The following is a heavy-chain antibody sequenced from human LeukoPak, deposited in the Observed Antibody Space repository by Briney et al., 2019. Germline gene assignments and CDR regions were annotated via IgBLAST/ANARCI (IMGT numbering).Heavy chain of an antibody. CDR2: IGTAGDT. J-gene: IGHJ4*02. CDR1: GSTFSSYD. Sequence: GGSLRLSCAASGSTFSSYDMHWVRQATGKGLEWVSAIGTAGDTYYPGSVKGRFTISRENAKNSLYLQMNSLRAEDTAVYYCARARGIAVAGSGFDYWGQGTLVTVSS. CDR3: ARARGIAVAGSGFDY. D-gene: IGHD6-19*01. V-gene: IGHV3-13*01.